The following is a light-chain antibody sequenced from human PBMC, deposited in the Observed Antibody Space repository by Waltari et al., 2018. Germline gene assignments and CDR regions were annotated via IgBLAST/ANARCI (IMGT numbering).Light chain of an antibody. CDR2: SND. V-gene: IGLV1-44*01. CDR3: ASWDDSLNGLI. CDR1: NSNIGSFT. J-gene: IGLJ2*01. Sequence: QPVLTQPPSASGTPGQRVTLSCSGSNSNIGSFTVNWYEHPPGTAPKLLIYSNDQRPSGVPDRFSGSKSGTSASLAITGLHSGDEADYYCASWDDSLNGLIFGAGTKLTVL.